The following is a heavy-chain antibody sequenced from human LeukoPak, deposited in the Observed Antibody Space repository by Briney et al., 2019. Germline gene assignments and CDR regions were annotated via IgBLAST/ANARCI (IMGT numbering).Heavy chain of an antibody. Sequence: GRSLRLSCAASGFTFSSYAMHWVRQAPGKGLEWVAVISYDGSNKYYADSVKGRFTISRDNSKNTLYLQMNSLRAEDTAVYYCARGMIVGATTQYYYYNYGMDVWGQGTTVTVSS. CDR2: ISYDGSNK. V-gene: IGHV3-30*04. CDR3: ARGMIVGATTQYYYYNYGMDV. D-gene: IGHD1-26*01. J-gene: IGHJ6*02. CDR1: GFTFSSYA.